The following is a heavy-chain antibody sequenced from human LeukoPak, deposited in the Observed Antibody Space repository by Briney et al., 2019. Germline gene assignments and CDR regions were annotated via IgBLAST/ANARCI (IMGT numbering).Heavy chain of an antibody. D-gene: IGHD4-17*01. Sequence: GASVKVSCKASGYTFTSYAMNWVRQAPGQGLEWMGWINTNTGNPTYAQGFTGRFVFSLDTSVSTAYLQISSLKAEDTAVYYCARASLRPTPNWFDPWGQGTLVTVSS. CDR3: ARASLRPTPNWFDP. CDR1: GYTFTSYA. CDR2: INTNTGNP. V-gene: IGHV7-4-1*02. J-gene: IGHJ5*02.